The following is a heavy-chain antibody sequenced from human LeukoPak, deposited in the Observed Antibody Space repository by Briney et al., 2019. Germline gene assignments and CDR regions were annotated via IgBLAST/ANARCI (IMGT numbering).Heavy chain of an antibody. CDR2: ISSSGSSI. CDR1: GISFSDYY. Sequence: GGSLRLSCAASGISFSDYYMSWVRQAPGKGLEGVSYISSSGSSIYYADSVKGRFTISGDNAKNSLYLQMNSLRAEGTGVYYCARDSRRLQVGWFDPWGQGTVVTVSS. D-gene: IGHD5-24*01. CDR3: ARDSRRLQVGWFDP. V-gene: IGHV3-11*04. J-gene: IGHJ5*02.